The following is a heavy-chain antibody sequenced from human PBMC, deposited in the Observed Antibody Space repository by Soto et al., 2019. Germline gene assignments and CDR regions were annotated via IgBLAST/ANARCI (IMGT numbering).Heavy chain of an antibody. J-gene: IGHJ6*02. Sequence: EVQLLESGGGLVQPGGSLRLSCAASGFTFSSYAMSWVRQAPGKGLEWVSAISGSGGSTYYADSVKGRFTISRDNSKNTLYLQMNSLRAEDTAVYYFAKDYGSSSDYYYYGMDVWGQGTTVTVSS. CDR1: GFTFSSYA. D-gene: IGHD6-6*01. CDR2: ISGSGGST. V-gene: IGHV3-23*01. CDR3: AKDYGSSSDYYYYGMDV.